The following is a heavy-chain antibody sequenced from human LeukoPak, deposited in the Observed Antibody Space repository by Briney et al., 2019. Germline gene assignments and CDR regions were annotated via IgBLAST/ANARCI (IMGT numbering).Heavy chain of an antibody. V-gene: IGHV3-23*01. CDR2: ISDSDGAT. Sequence: GGSLRLSCAASGFTFSIYAMSWVRQAPGKGLEWVSAISDSDGATFYADSVKGRFTISRDNSKNSLYLQVNSLRAEDTAVYYCTRIVAATSNFDYWGQGTLVTVSS. D-gene: IGHD5-12*01. CDR1: GFTFSIYA. CDR3: TRIVAATSNFDY. J-gene: IGHJ4*02.